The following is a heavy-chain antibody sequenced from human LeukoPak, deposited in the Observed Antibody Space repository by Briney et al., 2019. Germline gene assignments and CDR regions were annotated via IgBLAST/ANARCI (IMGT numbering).Heavy chain of an antibody. Sequence: PGGSLRLSCAASGFTFSSYWMHWVRQAPGKGLVWVSRINSDGSSTSYADSVKGRFTISRDNAENTLYLQMNSLRAEDTAVYYCAREVGDSSGYYPYYFDYWGQGTLVTVSS. CDR2: INSDGSST. J-gene: IGHJ4*02. CDR1: GFTFSSYW. CDR3: AREVGDSSGYYPYYFDY. V-gene: IGHV3-74*01. D-gene: IGHD3-22*01.